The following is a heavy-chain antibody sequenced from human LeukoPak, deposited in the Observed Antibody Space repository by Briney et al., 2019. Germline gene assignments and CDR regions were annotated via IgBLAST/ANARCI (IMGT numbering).Heavy chain of an antibody. V-gene: IGHV3-21*04. Sequence: PGGSLRLSCAASGFTFSSYAMHWVRQAPGKGLEWVSSISSSSSYIYYADSVKGRFTISRDNSKNTLYLQKNSLRADDTAIYYCAKSMTLQWRGFFDLWGRGTHVTVSS. CDR2: ISSSSSYI. J-gene: IGHJ2*01. CDR3: AKSMTLQWRGFFDL. CDR1: GFTFSSYA. D-gene: IGHD6-19*01.